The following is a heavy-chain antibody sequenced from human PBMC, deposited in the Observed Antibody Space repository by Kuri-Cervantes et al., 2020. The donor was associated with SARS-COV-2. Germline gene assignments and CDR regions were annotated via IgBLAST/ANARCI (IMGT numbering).Heavy chain of an antibody. CDR3: ARSPPGSPSPYYFDY. J-gene: IGHJ4*02. V-gene: IGHV4-59*11. Sequence: GSLRLSCTVSGGSISSHYWSWIRQPPGRGLEWIGYIYYSGSTNYNPSLKSRVTISVDTSKNQFSLKLSSVTAADTAVYYCARSPPGSPSPYYFDYWGQGTLVTVSS. CDR1: GGSISSHY. D-gene: IGHD6-13*01. CDR2: IYYSGST.